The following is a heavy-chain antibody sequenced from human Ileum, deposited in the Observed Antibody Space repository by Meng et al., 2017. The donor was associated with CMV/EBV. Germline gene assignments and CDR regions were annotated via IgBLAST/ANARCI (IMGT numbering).Heavy chain of an antibody. V-gene: IGHV3-11*04. J-gene: IGHJ4*02. CDR2: ISISGSVI. CDR1: GFTFSDYY. CDR3: ARGGGGATAVDY. D-gene: IGHD1-26*01. Sequence: GESLKISCAASGFTFSDYYMNWIRQAPGKGLEWLSYISISGSVIYHADSVKGRFTISRDNAKNSLFLQVNSLRAEDTAVYYCARGGGGATAVDYWGQGTLVTVSS.